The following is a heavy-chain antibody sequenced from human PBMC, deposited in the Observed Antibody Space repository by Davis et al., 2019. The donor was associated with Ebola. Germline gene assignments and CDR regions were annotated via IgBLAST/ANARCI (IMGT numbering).Heavy chain of an antibody. CDR3: TRGAPYFMDV. CDR2: IRNKNDGDVT. D-gene: IGHD2/OR15-2a*01. Sequence: GESLKISCASSGLNLSGSSLHWVRQASGKGLEWVGRIRNKNDGDVTSYGASVEGRFTISRDDSKNTAYLQMNSLKTEDTAVYYCTRGAPYFMDVWGQGTTVTVSS. J-gene: IGHJ6*02. CDR1: GLNLSGSS. V-gene: IGHV3-73*01.